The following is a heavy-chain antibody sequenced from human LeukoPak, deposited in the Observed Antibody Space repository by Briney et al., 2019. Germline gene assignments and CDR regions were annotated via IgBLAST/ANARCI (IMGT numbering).Heavy chain of an antibody. CDR2: IKQDGSET. D-gene: IGHD6-13*01. Sequence: GGSLRLSCAASGFTFSRYWMSWVRQAPGKGLEWVANIKQDGSETYYVESVKRRFTISRDNAKNSLYLQMNSLRAEDTAVYYCARDGWTAEAGMLYYYGMDVWGKGTTVTVSS. CDR1: GFTFSRYW. J-gene: IGHJ6*04. V-gene: IGHV3-7*03. CDR3: ARDGWTAEAGMLYYYGMDV.